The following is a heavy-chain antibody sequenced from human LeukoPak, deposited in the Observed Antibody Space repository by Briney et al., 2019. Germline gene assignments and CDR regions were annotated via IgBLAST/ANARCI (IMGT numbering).Heavy chain of an antibody. CDR1: GYTFTSYA. D-gene: IGHD3-3*01. CDR3: ARMNYDFWSGYYYEIDF. CDR2: INTNTGNP. Sequence: ASVTVSCKASGYTFTSYAMNWVRQAPGQGLEWMGWINTNTGNPTYAQGFTGRFVFSLDTPVSTAYLQISSLTAKDTAVYYCARMNYDFWSGYYYEIDFWGQGTLVTVSS. V-gene: IGHV7-4-1*02. J-gene: IGHJ4*02.